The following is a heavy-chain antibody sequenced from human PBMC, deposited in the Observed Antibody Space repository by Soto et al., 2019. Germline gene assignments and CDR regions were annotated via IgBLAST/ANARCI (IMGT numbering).Heavy chain of an antibody. Sequence: ESGGGVVQPGRSLRLSCAASGFTFSTYGMHWVRQAPGKGLEWGAVIWYDGSNKYYADSVKGRFTISRDYSKNTLYLQMNSLRAEDTAVYYCARIKRGIAAAGTLFDYWGQETLVTVSS. CDR2: IWYDGSNK. D-gene: IGHD6-13*01. CDR1: GFTFSTYG. CDR3: ARIKRGIAAAGTLFDY. J-gene: IGHJ4*02. V-gene: IGHV3-33*01.